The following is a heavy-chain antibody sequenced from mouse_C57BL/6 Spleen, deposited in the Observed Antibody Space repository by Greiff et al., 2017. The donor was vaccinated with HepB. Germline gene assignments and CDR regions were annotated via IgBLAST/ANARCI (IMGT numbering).Heavy chain of an antibody. D-gene: IGHD2-3*01. CDR2: IYWDDDK. J-gene: IGHJ2*01. CDR1: GFSLSTSGMG. Sequence: VKLMESGPGILQSSQTLSLTCSFSGFSLSTSGMGVSWIRQPSGKGLEWLAHIYWDDDKRYKPSLKSRLTISKDTSRNQVFLKITSVDTADTATYYCARRAEDDGYYGFDYWGQGTTLTVSS. CDR3: ARRAEDDGYYGFDY. V-gene: IGHV8-12*01.